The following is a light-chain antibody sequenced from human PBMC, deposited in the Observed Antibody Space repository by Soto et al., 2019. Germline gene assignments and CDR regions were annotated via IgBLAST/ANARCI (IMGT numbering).Light chain of an antibody. CDR1: QSVSSN. CDR3: QQYNKWPRT. J-gene: IGKJ1*01. Sequence: EIVMTQSPVTLSVSPGDRATLSCRASQSVSSNLAWYQQKPGQAPRLLIYGASTRATGVPARFSGSASGTEFTLTISSLQSEDFAVYYCQQYNKWPRTFGQGTKVEIK. V-gene: IGKV3-15*01. CDR2: GAS.